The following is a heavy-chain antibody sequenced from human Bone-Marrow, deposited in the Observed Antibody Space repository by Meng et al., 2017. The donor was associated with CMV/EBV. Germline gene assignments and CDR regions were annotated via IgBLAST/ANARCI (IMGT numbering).Heavy chain of an antibody. D-gene: IGHD3-22*01. V-gene: IGHV3-48*03. Sequence: GGSLRLSCAASGFTFSSYEMNWVRQAPGKGLEWVSYINSYGSTIYYADSVNGRFTISRDNAKNSLYLQIYSLRAEDTAVYYCARVPRLSYYYETSGHPTHWFDPWGQGTLVTVSS. CDR1: GFTFSSYE. J-gene: IGHJ5*02. CDR3: ARVPRLSYYYETSGHPTHWFDP. CDR2: INSYGSTI.